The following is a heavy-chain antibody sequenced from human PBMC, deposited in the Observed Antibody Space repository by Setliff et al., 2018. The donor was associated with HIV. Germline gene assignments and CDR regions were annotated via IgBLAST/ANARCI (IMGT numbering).Heavy chain of an antibody. D-gene: IGHD2-21*01. CDR2: IYYSGTT. CDR1: GDSISSSTFY. Sequence: PSETLSLTCTVSGDSISSSTFYWGWIRQPPGKGLEWIGSIYYSGTTYYNPSLKSRVAISVDTPKDQFSLKLSSVTAADTAVYYCARPRLRGSGAFDIWGQGTMVTVS. V-gene: IGHV4-39*01. J-gene: IGHJ3*02. CDR3: ARPRLRGSGAFDI.